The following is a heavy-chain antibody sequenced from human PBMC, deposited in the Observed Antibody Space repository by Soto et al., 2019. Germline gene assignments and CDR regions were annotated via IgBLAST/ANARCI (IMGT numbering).Heavy chain of an antibody. CDR1: GYSFTSYW. CDR2: IYPGDSDT. J-gene: IGHJ3*02. V-gene: IGHV5-51*01. Sequence: GESLKISCKGSGYSFTSYWIGWVRQMPGKGLEWMGIIYPGDSDTRYSPSFQGQVTISADKSISTAYLQWSSLKASDTAMYYCARQPVLRYFDWLLDAFDICGQGTMVTVSS. CDR3: ARQPVLRYFDWLLDAFDI. D-gene: IGHD3-9*01.